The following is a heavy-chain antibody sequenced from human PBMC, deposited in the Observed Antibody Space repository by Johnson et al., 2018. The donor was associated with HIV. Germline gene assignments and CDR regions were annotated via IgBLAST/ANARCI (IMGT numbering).Heavy chain of an antibody. D-gene: IGHD6-19*01. CDR2: IWYDGSNK. Sequence: VQLVESGGGLVKPGGSLRLSCAASGFTFSSYAMSWVRQAPDKGLEWVAFIWYDGSNKYYADSVKGRFTISRDNSKNTLYLQMNSLRAEDTAVYYCAKIIGYSSGLEIWGQGTMVTVSS. V-gene: IGHV3-30*02. CDR3: AKIIGYSSGLEI. CDR1: GFTFSSYA. J-gene: IGHJ3*02.